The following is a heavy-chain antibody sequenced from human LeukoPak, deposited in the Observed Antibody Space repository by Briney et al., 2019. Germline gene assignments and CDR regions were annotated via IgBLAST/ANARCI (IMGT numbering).Heavy chain of an antibody. CDR2: IIPIFGTA. D-gene: IGHD6-19*01. J-gene: IGHJ4*02. V-gene: IGHV1-69*13. Sequence: SVKVSCKASGGTFSSYAISWVRQAPGQGLEWMGGIIPIFGTANYAQKFQGRVTITADESTSTAYMELSSLRSEDTAVYYCASRVAVPRGFDYWGQGTLVTVSS. CDR1: GGTFSSYA. CDR3: ASRVAVPRGFDY.